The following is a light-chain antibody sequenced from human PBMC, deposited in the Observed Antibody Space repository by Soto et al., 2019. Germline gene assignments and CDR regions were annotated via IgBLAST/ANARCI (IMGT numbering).Light chain of an antibody. J-gene: IGLJ1*01. V-gene: IGLV2-14*01. Sequence: QSVLTQPASVSGSPGQSIAISCTGTSSDVGGYNYVSWYQQHPGKAPKLMICEVSNRPSGVSDRFSGSKSGNTASLTISGLQAEDEADYYCSSSTSSTTLDVFGTGTKVTVL. CDR3: SSSTSSTTLDV. CDR2: EVS. CDR1: SSDVGGYNY.